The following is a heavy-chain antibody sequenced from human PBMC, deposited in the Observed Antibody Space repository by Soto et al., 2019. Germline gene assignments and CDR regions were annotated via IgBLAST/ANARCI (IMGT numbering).Heavy chain of an antibody. Sequence: SETLSLTCTVSGGSISSYYWSWIRQPPGKGLEWIGYIYYSGSTNYNPSLKSRVTISVDTSKNQFSLKLSSVTAADTAVYYCARRLGYCSGGSCYNNYYYMDVWGKGTTVTVSS. J-gene: IGHJ6*03. CDR3: ARRLGYCSGGSCYNNYYYMDV. CDR1: GGSISSYY. V-gene: IGHV4-59*08. CDR2: IYYSGST. D-gene: IGHD2-15*01.